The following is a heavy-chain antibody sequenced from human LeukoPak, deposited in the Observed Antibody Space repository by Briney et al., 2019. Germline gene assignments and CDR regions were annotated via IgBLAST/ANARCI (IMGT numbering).Heavy chain of an antibody. V-gene: IGHV4-38-2*02. D-gene: IGHD6-19*01. CDR3: ARTSSSGLVGGYYFDY. CDR1: GYFISSGYY. Sequence: PSETLSLTCTVSGYFISSGYYWGWIRQPPEKGLQWIGSIHHSGSTYYNPSLKSRVTISVDMSKNQFSLKLSSVTAADTAVYYCARTSSSGLVGGYYFDYWGQGTLVTVSS. J-gene: IGHJ4*02. CDR2: IHHSGST.